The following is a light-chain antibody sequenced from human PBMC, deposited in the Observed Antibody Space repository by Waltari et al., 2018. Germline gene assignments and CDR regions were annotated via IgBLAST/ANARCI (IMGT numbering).Light chain of an antibody. CDR1: QNIGSW. CDR3: QQYDSYSVT. Sequence: DIQMTQSPSTLSASVGDRVTITCRASQNIGSWLAWYQQKPGRAPKLLISKASSLESRVPSRFSGSGSGTEFSLTISSLQPDDSATYYCQQYDSYSVTFGQGTKVEIK. CDR2: KAS. V-gene: IGKV1-5*03. J-gene: IGKJ1*01.